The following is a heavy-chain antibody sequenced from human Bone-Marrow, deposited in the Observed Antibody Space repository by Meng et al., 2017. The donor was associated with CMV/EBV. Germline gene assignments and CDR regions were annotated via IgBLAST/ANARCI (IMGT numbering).Heavy chain of an antibody. J-gene: IGHJ4*02. CDR2: IYYSGST. D-gene: IGHD1-26*01. Sequence: SETLSLTCTVSGGSVNSGNYYWSWIRQPPGKGLEWMGYIYYSGSTNYNPSLKSRVTMSIDTSMNQFSLKLSSVTAADTAVYYCARDGPRGFDYWGQGTLVTVSS. CDR1: GGSVNSGNYY. V-gene: IGHV4-61*01. CDR3: ARDGPRGFDY.